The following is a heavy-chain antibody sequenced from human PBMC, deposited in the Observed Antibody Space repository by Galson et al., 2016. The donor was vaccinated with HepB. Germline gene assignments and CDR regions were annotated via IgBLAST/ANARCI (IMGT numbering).Heavy chain of an antibody. CDR1: GFSLNTSGMR. D-gene: IGHD2-21*02. J-gene: IGHJ4*02. CDR3: ARTGTYCGGDCYYYFDY. CDR2: IDWDDDK. V-gene: IGHV2-70*04. Sequence: PALVKPTQTLTLTCTFSGFSLNTSGMRVNWIRQPPGKALEWLARIDWDDDKFYNTSLRTRLTISKDTSKNQVVLTMINMDPVDTATYYCARTGTYCGGDCYYYFDYWGQGTLVTVS.